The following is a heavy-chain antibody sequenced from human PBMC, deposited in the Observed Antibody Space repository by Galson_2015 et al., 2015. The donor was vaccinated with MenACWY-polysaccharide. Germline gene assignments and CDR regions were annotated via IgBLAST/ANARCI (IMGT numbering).Heavy chain of an antibody. CDR1: GVSLRSRGMC. CDR3: SRIRKLYSSSWYDYYYGMDV. CDR2: IQWDDNK. J-gene: IGHJ6*02. Sequence: PALGEPTQTLTLTRTFSGVSLRSRGMCGSWVRQPPGKALEWLALIQWDDNKYYSTSLKTRLTISKDTSKNQVILTMTNMDPVDTATYYCSRIRKLYSSSWYDYYYGMDVWGQGNLVTVSS. V-gene: IGHV2-70*20. D-gene: IGHD6-13*01.